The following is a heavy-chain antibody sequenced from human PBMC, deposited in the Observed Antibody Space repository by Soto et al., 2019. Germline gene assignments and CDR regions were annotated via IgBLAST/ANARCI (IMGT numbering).Heavy chain of an antibody. CDR3: ARGSVLRYFDWYGIFDY. D-gene: IGHD3-9*01. CDR1: GGSISSYY. J-gene: IGHJ4*02. V-gene: IGHV4-59*01. CDR2: IYYSGST. Sequence: KPSETLSLTCTVSGGSISSYYWSWIRQPPGKGLEWIGYIYYSGSTNYNPSLKSRVTISVDTSKNQFSLKLSSVTAADTAVYYCARGSVLRYFDWYGIFDYWGQGTLVTSPQ.